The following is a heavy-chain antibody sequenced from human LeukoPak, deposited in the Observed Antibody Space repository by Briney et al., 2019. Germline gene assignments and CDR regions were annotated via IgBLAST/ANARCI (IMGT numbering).Heavy chain of an antibody. V-gene: IGHV1-69*04. J-gene: IGHJ4*02. Sequence: ASVKVSCKASGGTFSSYAISWVRQAPGQGVEWMGRIIPILGIANYAQKFQGRVTITADKSTSTAYMELSSLRSEDTAVYYCAGARPYWGPFDYWGQGTLVTVSS. CDR2: IIPILGIA. CDR3: AGARPYWGPFDY. CDR1: GGTFSSYA. D-gene: IGHD2-8*02.